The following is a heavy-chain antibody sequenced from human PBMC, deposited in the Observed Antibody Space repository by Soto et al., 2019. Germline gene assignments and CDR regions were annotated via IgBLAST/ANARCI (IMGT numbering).Heavy chain of an antibody. D-gene: IGHD3-22*01. V-gene: IGHV4-59*01. J-gene: IGHJ3*02. CDR1: GGSISSYY. Sequence: SETLSLTCTASGGSISSYYWSWIRQPPGKGLEWIGYIYYSGSTNYNPSLKSRVTISVDTSKNQFSLKLSSVTAADTAVYYCARNRLSYYDSSGYYSAFDIWGQGTMVTVSS. CDR3: ARNRLSYYDSSGYYSAFDI. CDR2: IYYSGST.